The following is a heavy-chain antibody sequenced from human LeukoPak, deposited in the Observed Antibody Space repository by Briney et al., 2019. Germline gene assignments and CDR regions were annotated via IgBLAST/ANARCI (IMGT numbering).Heavy chain of an antibody. CDR2: ISAYNGNT. V-gene: IGHV1-18*01. D-gene: IGHD3-16*02. CDR3: ARARWITFGGVIVIVDWFDP. J-gene: IGHJ5*02. Sequence: ASVKVSCKASGYTFTSYGISWVRQAPGQGLEWMGWISAYNGNTNYAQKLQGRVTMTTDTPRSTAYMELRSLRSDDTAVYYCARARWITFGGVIVIVDWFDPWGQGTLVTVSS. CDR1: GYTFTSYG.